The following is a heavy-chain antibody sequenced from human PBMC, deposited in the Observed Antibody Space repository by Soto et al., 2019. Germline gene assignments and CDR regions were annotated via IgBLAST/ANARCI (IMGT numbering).Heavy chain of an antibody. CDR1: GGTFSSYT. Sequence: QVQLVQSGAEVKKPGSSVKVSCNPSGGTFSSYTVSWVRQAPGQGLEWMGGIVPLFGTPNYAQRFQGRVRNTADESTSTAYMEVSSLTFEDTAVYFCATEIRATRAKGYWGQGTLVIVSS. J-gene: IGHJ4*02. CDR3: ATEIRATRAKGY. D-gene: IGHD1-1*01. CDR2: IVPLFGTP. V-gene: IGHV1-69*12.